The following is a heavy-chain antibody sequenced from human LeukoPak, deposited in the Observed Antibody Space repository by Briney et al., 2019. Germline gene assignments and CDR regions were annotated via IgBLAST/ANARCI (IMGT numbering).Heavy chain of an antibody. CDR1: GLTFSSNY. J-gene: IGHJ4*02. V-gene: IGHV3-66*01. D-gene: IGHD4-23*01. CDR2: IYSGGIT. Sequence: GGSLRLSCAFSGLTFSSNYMSWVRQAPGKGLEWVSVIYSGGITDYAYSVKGRFTISRDNSKNTLHLQMNNLRAEDTAVYYCARVVIRPYYFDYWGQGTLVTVSS. CDR3: ARVVIRPYYFDY.